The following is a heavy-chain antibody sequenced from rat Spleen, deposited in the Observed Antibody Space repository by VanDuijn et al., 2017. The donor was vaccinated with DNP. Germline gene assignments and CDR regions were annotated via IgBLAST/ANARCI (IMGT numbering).Heavy chain of an antibody. CDR2: ISYHGSST. V-gene: IGHV5-20*01. J-gene: IGHJ2*01. Sequence: EVQLVESGGGLVQPGRSMKLSCAASGFTFSNYDMAWVRQAPTKGLEWVASISYHGSSTYYRDSVKGRFTISRDNAKSTLNLQMDSLRSEDTATYYCTTDRVTTTHWGQGVMVTVSS. CDR1: GFTFSNYD. D-gene: IGHD1-10*01. CDR3: TTDRVTTTH.